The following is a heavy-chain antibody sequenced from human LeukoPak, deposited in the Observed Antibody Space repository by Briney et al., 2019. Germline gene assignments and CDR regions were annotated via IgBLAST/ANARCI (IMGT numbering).Heavy chain of an antibody. CDR1: GGTFSSYA. V-gene: IGHV1-69*01. J-gene: IGHJ6*03. D-gene: IGHD3-16*01. CDR3: ARDEVHLGGDHYYYYMDV. CDR2: IIPIFGTA. Sequence: GSSVKVSCKASGGTFSSYAISWVRQAPGQGLEWMGGIIPIFGTANYAQKLQGRVTITADESTSTAYMELSSLRSEDTAVYYCARDEVHLGGDHYYYYMDVWGKGTTVTVSS.